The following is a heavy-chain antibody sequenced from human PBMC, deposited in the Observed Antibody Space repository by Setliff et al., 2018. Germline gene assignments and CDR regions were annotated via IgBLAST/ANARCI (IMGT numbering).Heavy chain of an antibody. CDR2: IRGRTDNYAT. V-gene: IGHV3-73*01. Sequence: GGSLRLSCAASGFSFSGSAVYWVRQASVKGLEWIGRIRGRTDNYATAYAASVRGRFTISRDDSKNTAYLQMNSLKTEDTAVYYCTFARDGYDVLDIWGQGTMVT. CDR3: TFARDGYDVLDI. J-gene: IGHJ3*02. CDR1: GFSFSGSA. D-gene: IGHD3-16*01.